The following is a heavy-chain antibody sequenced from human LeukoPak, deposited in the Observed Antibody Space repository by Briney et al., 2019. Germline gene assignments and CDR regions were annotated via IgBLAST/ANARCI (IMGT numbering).Heavy chain of an antibody. CDR2: INHSGST. J-gene: IGHJ3*02. Sequence: PSETLSLTCAVYGGSFSGYYWSWIRQPPGKGLEWIGEINHSGSTNYNPSLKSRVTISVDTSKIQFSLKLSSVTAADTAVYYCARGHPVGATDAFDIWGQGTMVTVSS. D-gene: IGHD1-26*01. CDR1: GGSFSGYY. V-gene: IGHV4-34*01. CDR3: ARGHPVGATDAFDI.